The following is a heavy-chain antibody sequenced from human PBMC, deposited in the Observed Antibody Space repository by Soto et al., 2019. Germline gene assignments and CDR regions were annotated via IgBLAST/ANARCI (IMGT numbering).Heavy chain of an antibody. J-gene: IGHJ5*02. CDR3: ARFNLAARPDWFDP. D-gene: IGHD6-6*01. V-gene: IGHV4-59*01. CDR1: GGSISSYY. CDR2: IYHSGST. Sequence: PSETLSLTCTVSGGSISSYYWSWIRQPPGKGLEWIGYIYHSGSTNYNPSLKSRVTISVDTSKNQFSLKLSSVTAADTAVYYCARFNLAARPDWFDPWGQGTLVTVSS.